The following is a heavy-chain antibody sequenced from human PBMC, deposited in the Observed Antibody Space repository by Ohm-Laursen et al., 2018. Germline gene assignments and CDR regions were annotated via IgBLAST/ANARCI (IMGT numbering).Heavy chain of an antibody. CDR2: IYSGGST. CDR1: GFTVSSNY. V-gene: IGHV3-53*01. CDR3: ARDSGYIYYYGMDV. J-gene: IGHJ6*02. Sequence: SLRLSCTASGFTVSSNYMSWVRQAPGKGLEWVSVIYSGGSTYYADSVKGRFTISRDNSKNTLYLQMNSLRAEDTAVYYCARDSGYIYYYGMDVWGQGTTVTVSS. D-gene: IGHD6-25*01.